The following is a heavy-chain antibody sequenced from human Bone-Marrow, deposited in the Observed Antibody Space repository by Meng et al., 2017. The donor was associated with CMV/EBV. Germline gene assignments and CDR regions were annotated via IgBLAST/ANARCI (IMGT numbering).Heavy chain of an antibody. CDR1: GGSFSGYY. CDR3: AREWSSSWVID. CDR2: IYYSGST. J-gene: IGHJ4*02. Sequence: SETLSLTCAVYGGSFSGYYWSWIRQPPGKGLEWIGYIYYSGSTNYNPSLKSRVTISVDTSKNQFSLKLSSVTAADTAVYYCAREWSSSWVIDWGQGTLVTVSS. V-gene: IGHV4-59*01. D-gene: IGHD6-13*01.